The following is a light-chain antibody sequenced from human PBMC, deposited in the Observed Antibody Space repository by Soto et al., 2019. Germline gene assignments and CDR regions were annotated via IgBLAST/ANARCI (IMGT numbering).Light chain of an antibody. CDR2: EGS. V-gene: IGLV2-23*01. J-gene: IGLJ2*01. CDR3: CSYVGGSTLV. Sequence: QSALTQPASVSGSPGQSITISCTGTSSDVGGYNLVSWYQQHPGKAPKLMIYEGSKRPSGVSNRFSGSKSGNTASLTISGLQAEDEADYYCCSYVGGSTLVFGGGTKLTVL. CDR1: SSDVGGYNL.